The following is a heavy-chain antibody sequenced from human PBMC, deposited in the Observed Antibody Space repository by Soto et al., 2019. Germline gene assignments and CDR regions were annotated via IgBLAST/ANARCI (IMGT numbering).Heavy chain of an antibody. J-gene: IGHJ4*02. CDR1: GFTFSSYG. CDR3: ARDRRRYSSSWTHFDY. Sequence: GGSLRLSCAAPGFTFSSYGMHWVRQAPGKGLEWVAVIWYDGSNKYYADSVKGRFTISRDNSKNTLYLQMNSLRAEDTAVYYCARDRRRYSSSWTHFDYWGQGTLVTVSS. V-gene: IGHV3-33*01. D-gene: IGHD6-13*01. CDR2: IWYDGSNK.